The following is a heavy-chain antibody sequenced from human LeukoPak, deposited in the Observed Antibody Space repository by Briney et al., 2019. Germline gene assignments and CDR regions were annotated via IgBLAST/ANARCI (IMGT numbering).Heavy chain of an antibody. J-gene: IGHJ4*02. Sequence: PGGSLRLSCVVSGFTFSSYGMHWVRQAPGKGLEWVTFIQYDGSYTYYADSVKGRFTISRDKSGNTLYLQINSLRAENTAVYYCVKSVAAVSGFRQRFDNWGQGTLVSVSS. V-gene: IGHV3-30*02. CDR3: VKSVAAVSGFRQRFDN. CDR2: IQYDGSYT. D-gene: IGHD6-19*01. CDR1: GFTFSSYG.